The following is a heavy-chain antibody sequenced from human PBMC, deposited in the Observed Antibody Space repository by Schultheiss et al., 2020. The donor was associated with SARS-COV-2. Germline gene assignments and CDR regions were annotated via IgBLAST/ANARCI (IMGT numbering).Heavy chain of an antibody. V-gene: IGHV1-3*01. CDR2: INAGIGNT. CDR1: GYTFTGYA. Sequence: ASVKVSCKASGYTFTGYAMHWVRQAPGQRLEWMGWINAGIGNTKHSQKFRGRITITRDTSASTAYMELRSLRSDDTAVYYCARGNYYYYGMDVWGQGTTVTVSS. J-gene: IGHJ6*02. CDR3: ARGNYYYYGMDV.